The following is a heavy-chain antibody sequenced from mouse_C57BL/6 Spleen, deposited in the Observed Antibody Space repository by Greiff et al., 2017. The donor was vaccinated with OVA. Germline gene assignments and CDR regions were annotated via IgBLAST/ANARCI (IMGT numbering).Heavy chain of an antibody. CDR3: TTYYYGSSYEAMDY. D-gene: IGHD1-1*01. J-gene: IGHJ4*01. CDR1: GFNIKDYY. Sequence: VHVKQSGAELVRPGASVKLSCTASGFNIKDYYMHWVKQRPEQGLEWIGRIDPEDGDTEYAPKFQGKATMTADTSSNTAYLQLSSLTSEDTAVYYCTTYYYGSSYEAMDYWGQGTSVTVSS. V-gene: IGHV14-1*01. CDR2: IDPEDGDT.